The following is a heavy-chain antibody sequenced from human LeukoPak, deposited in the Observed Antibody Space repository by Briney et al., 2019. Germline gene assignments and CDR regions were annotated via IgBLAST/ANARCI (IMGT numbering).Heavy chain of an antibody. V-gene: IGHV4-59*12. CDR3: ARERNYYDSSGYYYPYYFDY. Sequence: SETLPLTCTVYGGSFSGYYWSWIRQPPGRGLEWIGYIHYSGSTNYNPSLKSRVTISVDTSKNQFSLKLSSVTAADTAVYYCARERNYYDSSGYYYPYYFDYWGQGTLVTVSS. CDR1: GGSFSGYY. D-gene: IGHD3-22*01. CDR2: IHYSGST. J-gene: IGHJ4*02.